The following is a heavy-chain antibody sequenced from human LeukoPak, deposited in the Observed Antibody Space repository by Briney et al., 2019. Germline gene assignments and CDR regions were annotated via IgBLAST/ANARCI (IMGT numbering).Heavy chain of an antibody. CDR1: GGSFSGYY. Sequence: SETLSLTCAVYGGSFSGYYWSWIRQPPGKGLEWIGEINHSGSSNYNPSLKSRVTISVDTSKNQFSLKLSSVTAADTAVYYCARARNDYYYYYYMDVWGKGTTVTVSS. V-gene: IGHV4-34*01. J-gene: IGHJ6*03. CDR2: INHSGSS. D-gene: IGHD1-1*01. CDR3: ARARNDYYYYYYMDV.